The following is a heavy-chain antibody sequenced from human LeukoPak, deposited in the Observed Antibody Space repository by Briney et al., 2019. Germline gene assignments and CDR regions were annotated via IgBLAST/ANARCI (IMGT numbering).Heavy chain of an antibody. V-gene: IGHV4-34*01. CDR3: ARCERRVNSGWYSNWFDP. CDR2: INHSGST. CDR1: GGSFSGYY. Sequence: NPSETLSLTCAVYGGSFSGYYWSWIRQPPGKGLEWIGEINHSGSTNYNPSLKSRVTISVDTSKNQFSLKLSSVTAADTAVYYCARCERRVNSGWYSNWFDPWGQGTLVTVSS. D-gene: IGHD6-19*01. J-gene: IGHJ5*02.